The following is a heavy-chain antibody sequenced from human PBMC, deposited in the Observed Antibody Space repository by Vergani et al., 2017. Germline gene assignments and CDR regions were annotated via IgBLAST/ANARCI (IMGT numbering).Heavy chain of an antibody. V-gene: IGHV3-23*01. D-gene: IGHD3-3*01. CDR1: GFTFSSYA. CDR3: AKAPRLKQRITIFGVVSGYYFDY. J-gene: IGHJ4*02. CDR2: ISGSGGST. Sequence: ELQLLESGGGLVQPGGSLRLSCAASGFTFSSYAMSWFRQAPGRGLAWVSAISGSGGSTYYADSVKGRFTISGDNSKNTLYLQMNSLRAEDTAVYYCAKAPRLKQRITIFGVVSGYYFDYWGQGTLVTVSS.